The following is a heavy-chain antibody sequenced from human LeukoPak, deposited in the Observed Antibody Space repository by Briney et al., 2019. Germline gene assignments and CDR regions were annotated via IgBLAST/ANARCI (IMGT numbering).Heavy chain of an antibody. V-gene: IGHV3-30*04. D-gene: IGHD6-19*01. CDR3: ATCIAVAGLIDY. CDR1: GFTFSSYA. J-gene: IGHJ4*02. CDR2: ISYDGSNK. Sequence: GGSLRLSCAASGFTFSSYAMHWVRQAPGKGLEWVAVISYDGSNKYYADSVKGRFTISGDNSKNTLYLQMNSLRAEDTAVYYCATCIAVAGLIDYWGQGTLVTVSS.